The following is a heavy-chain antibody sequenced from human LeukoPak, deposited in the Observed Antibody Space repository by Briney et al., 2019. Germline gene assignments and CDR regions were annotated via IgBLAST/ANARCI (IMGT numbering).Heavy chain of an antibody. Sequence: GRSLRLSCTASGFTFGDYAMSWVRRAPGKGLEWVGFIRSKAYGGTTEYAASVKGRFTISRDDSKSIAYLQMNSLKTEDTAVYYCTRGVETSDAFDIWGQGTMVTVSS. CDR3: TRGVETSDAFDI. CDR1: GFTFGDYA. V-gene: IGHV3-49*04. J-gene: IGHJ3*02. CDR2: IRSKAYGGTT.